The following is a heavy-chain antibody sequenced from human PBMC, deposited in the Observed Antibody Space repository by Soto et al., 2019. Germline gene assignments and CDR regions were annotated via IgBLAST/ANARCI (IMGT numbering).Heavy chain of an antibody. Sequence: EVQLVDSGGLLVQPRGSLRLSCAASGFTFKNYWMTWVRQPPGKGLEWVASIRQDGSETYYVDSVKGRFTVSRDNAKNSLYLPMNTLRAEDTAVFYCARPRFSFSAYDLPDFGAQGALVIVSS. CDR1: GFTFKNYW. J-gene: IGHJ4*02. CDR3: ARPRFSFSAYDLPDF. V-gene: IGHV3-7*01. CDR2: IRQDGSET. D-gene: IGHD5-12*01.